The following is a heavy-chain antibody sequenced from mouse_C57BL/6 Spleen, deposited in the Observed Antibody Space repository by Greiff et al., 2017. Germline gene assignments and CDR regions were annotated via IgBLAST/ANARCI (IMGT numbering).Heavy chain of an antibody. CDR1: GYTFTSYW. Sequence: QVQLQQPGAELVRPGSSVKLSCKASGYTFTSYWMDWVKQRPGQGLEWIGNIYPSDSETHYNQKFKDKATLTVDKSSSAAYMQLSSLTSEDSAVYYCARRDDGYYEDFDYWGQGTTLTVSS. V-gene: IGHV1-61*01. D-gene: IGHD2-3*01. J-gene: IGHJ2*01. CDR2: IYPSDSET. CDR3: ARRDDGYYEDFDY.